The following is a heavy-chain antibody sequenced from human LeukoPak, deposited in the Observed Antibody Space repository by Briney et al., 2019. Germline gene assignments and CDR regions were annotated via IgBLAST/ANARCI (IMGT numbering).Heavy chain of an antibody. V-gene: IGHV1-2*02. CDR1: GYTFTGYY. CDR3: ASGVVVVAATPYYYYYMDV. Sequence: ASVKVSCKASGYTFTGYYMHWVRQAPGQGLEWMGWINPNSGGTNYARKFQGRVTMTRDTSISTAYMELSSLRSEDTAVYYCASGVVVVAATPYYYYYMDVWGKGTTVTVSS. J-gene: IGHJ6*03. CDR2: INPNSGGT. D-gene: IGHD2-15*01.